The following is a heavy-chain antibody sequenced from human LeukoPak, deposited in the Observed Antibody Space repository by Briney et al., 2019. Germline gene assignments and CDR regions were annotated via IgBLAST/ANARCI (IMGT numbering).Heavy chain of an antibody. J-gene: IGHJ4*02. CDR1: GFTFSNYG. CDR3: AKDPRTGGLPD. Sequence: GGSLRLSCAASGFTFSNYGMSWVRQAPGKGLEWVSGISSSGGSTYYADSVKGRFTISRDNSKNTLYLQMNSLRAEDTAVYYCAKDPRTGGLPDWGQGTLVTVSS. D-gene: IGHD7-27*01. CDR2: ISSSGGST. V-gene: IGHV3-23*01.